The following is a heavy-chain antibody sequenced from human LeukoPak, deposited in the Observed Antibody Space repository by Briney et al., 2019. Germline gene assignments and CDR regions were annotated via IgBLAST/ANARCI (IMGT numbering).Heavy chain of an antibody. CDR3: ARLGYSSGWYKSYYFDY. CDR1: GGPFSDYY. V-gene: IGHV4-34*01. D-gene: IGHD6-19*01. CDR2: IYYSGST. Sequence: SETLSLTCAVYGGPFSDYYWTWIRQPPGKGLEWIGSIYYSGSTYYNPSLKSRVTISVDTSKNQFSLKLSSVTAADTAVYYCARLGYSSGWYKSYYFDYWGQGTLVTVSS. J-gene: IGHJ4*02.